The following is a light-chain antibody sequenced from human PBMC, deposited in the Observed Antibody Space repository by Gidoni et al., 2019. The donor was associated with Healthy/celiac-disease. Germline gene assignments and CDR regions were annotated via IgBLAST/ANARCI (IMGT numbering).Light chain of an antibody. V-gene: IGKV1-39*01. Sequence: DIQMTQSPSSLSASVGDRVTITCRASQSISSYLNWYQQKPGKAPKLLIYAASSSQSGVPSRFSGSGSGTDFTLTISSLQPEDFATYYCQQSYSTLTFXPXTKVDIK. CDR3: QQSYSTLT. CDR2: AAS. J-gene: IGKJ3*01. CDR1: QSISSY.